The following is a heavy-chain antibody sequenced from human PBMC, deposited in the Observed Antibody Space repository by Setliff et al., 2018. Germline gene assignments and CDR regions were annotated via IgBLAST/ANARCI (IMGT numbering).Heavy chain of an antibody. CDR1: GYTFTSYY. CDR3: ARVGSLAPLYYGNY. CDR2: INPSGGST. Sequence: ASVKVSCKASGYTFTSYYMHWVRQAPGQGLEWMGIINPSGGSTSYAQKFQGRVTMTRDTSTSTAYMEMRSLTSDDTAVYYCARVGSLAPLYYGNYWGQGTLVTVSS. V-gene: IGHV1-46*01. D-gene: IGHD3-10*01. J-gene: IGHJ4*02.